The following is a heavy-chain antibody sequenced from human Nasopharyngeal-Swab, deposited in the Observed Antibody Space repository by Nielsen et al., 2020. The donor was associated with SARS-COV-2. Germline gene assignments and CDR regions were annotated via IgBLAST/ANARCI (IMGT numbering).Heavy chain of an antibody. CDR3: AKDHVAAKVWSWFDP. V-gene: IGHV3-23*01. D-gene: IGHD2-15*01. Sequence: GESLKISCAASGFTFGSYAMSWVRQAPGKGLEWVSAISGSGGSTYYADSVKGRFTISRDNSKNTLYLQMNSLRAEDTAVYYCAKDHVAAKVWSWFDPWGQGTLVTVSS. J-gene: IGHJ5*02. CDR1: GFTFGSYA. CDR2: ISGSGGST.